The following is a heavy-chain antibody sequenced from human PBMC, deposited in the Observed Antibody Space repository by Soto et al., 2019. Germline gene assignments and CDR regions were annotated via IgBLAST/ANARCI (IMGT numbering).Heavy chain of an antibody. CDR1: GCSITGYY. V-gene: IGHV4-59*08. J-gene: IGHJ5*02. D-gene: IGHD4-4*01. CDR2: IHYSGST. Sequence: SETLALTCTVSGCSITGYYGSWIRQPPGKGPEWIGNIHYSGSTNYNPSLKSRVTISVDTSKNQFSLRLSSVTAAETAVYYCARHSYYSNPLRFDPWGQGTLVTVSS. CDR3: ARHSYYSNPLRFDP.